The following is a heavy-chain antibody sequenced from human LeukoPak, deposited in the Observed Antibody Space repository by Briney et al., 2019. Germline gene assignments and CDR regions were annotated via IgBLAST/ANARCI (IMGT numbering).Heavy chain of an antibody. Sequence: PETLSLTCTVSGGSITSYYWSWIRQPPRKGLEWIGYIYYSGTTNYNPSLKSRVTISVDTYKYQFSLKLSSVTAAETAVYYCARHRDDSSGYYYLERGFDLWGKGTMVSVFS. J-gene: IGHJ3*01. D-gene: IGHD3-22*01. V-gene: IGHV4-59*08. CDR1: GGSITSYY. CDR3: ARHRDDSSGYYYLERGFDL. CDR2: IYYSGTT.